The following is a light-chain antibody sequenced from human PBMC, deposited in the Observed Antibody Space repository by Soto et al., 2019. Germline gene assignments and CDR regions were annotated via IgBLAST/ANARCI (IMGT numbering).Light chain of an antibody. V-gene: IGLV2-14*01. Sequence: QSALTQPASVSGSPGQSITISCTGTSSDVGGYNYVSWYQQHPGKAPKLMIYDVSNRPSGVSNRFSGSKSGNXASXTISGLQAEDEADYYCSSYTSSSTLYVFGTGTKLTVL. CDR2: DVS. CDR1: SSDVGGYNY. J-gene: IGLJ1*01. CDR3: SSYTSSSTLYV.